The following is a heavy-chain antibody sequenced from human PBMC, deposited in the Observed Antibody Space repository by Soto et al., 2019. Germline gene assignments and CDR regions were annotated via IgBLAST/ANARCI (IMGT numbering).Heavy chain of an antibody. CDR2: VVPKIGNI. J-gene: IGHJ4*02. CDR3: TRGGRDNNWNDGNFEY. CDR1: GGTFSSYS. Sequence: QVQLVQAGAEVKKPGSSVKVSCKAPGGTFSSYSINWVRQAPGQGIEWMGRVVPKIGNINFVRKFQGRLTLTADNSTRTAFLELSSLRPEDTAVYYCTRGGRDNNWNDGNFEYWGQGTQGTVSS. D-gene: IGHD1-20*01. V-gene: IGHV1-69*08.